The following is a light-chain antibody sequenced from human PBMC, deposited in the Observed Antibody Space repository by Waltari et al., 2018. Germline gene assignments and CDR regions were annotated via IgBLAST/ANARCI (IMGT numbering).Light chain of an antibody. CDR3: AAWDDKLGGRWE. J-gene: IGLJ2*01. Sequence: QSVLTQPPSASGTPGQRVTISCSGSSSNIGSNVVNWYQQVPGTTPQHLIYRNELRASGVPDRVSGSKSGTSASLAISGLRSEDEADYYCAAWDDKLGGRWEFGGGTKLTVL. CDR2: RNE. V-gene: IGLV1-47*01. CDR1: SSNIGSNV.